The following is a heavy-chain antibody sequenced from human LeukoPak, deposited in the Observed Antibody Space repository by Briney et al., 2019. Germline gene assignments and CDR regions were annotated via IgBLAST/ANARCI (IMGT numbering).Heavy chain of an antibody. CDR3: ARSGDVLRYFGWLLETTPPYDY. CDR2: ISAYNGNT. J-gene: IGHJ4*02. Sequence: ASVKVSCKASGYTFTSYGISWVRQAPGQGLEWMGWISAYNGNTNYAQKLQGRVTMTTDTSTSTAYMELRSLRSDDTAVYYCARSGDVLRYFGWLLETTPPYDYWGQGTLVTVSS. V-gene: IGHV1-18*01. CDR1: GYTFTSYG. D-gene: IGHD3-9*01.